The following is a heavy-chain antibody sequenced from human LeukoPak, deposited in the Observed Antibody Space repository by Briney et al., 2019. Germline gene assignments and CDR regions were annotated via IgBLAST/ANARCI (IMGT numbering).Heavy chain of an antibody. CDR1: GFTFSSYW. CDR3: ARDGYNWNDLSDY. J-gene: IGHJ4*02. D-gene: IGHD1-1*01. V-gene: IGHV3-7*01. Sequence: GGSLRLSCAASGFTFSSYWMSWVRQAPGKGLEWVANIKEDGSEKYYVDSVKGRFTISRDNAKNSLYLQMNSLRAEDTAVYYCARDGYNWNDLSDYWGQGTLVTVSS. CDR2: IKEDGSEK.